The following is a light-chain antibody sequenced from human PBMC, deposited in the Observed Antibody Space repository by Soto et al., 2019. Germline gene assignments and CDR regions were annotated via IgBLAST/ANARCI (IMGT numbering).Light chain of an antibody. J-gene: IGKJ1*01. CDR3: QHYNSYSEA. CDR1: QTISSW. Sequence: DIQMTQSPSTLSGSVGDRVTITCRASQTISSWLAWYQQKPGKAPKLLIYKASTLKSGVPSRFSGSGCGTEFTLTISSLQPDDFATYYCQHYNSYSEAFGQGTKVELK. CDR2: KAS. V-gene: IGKV1-5*03.